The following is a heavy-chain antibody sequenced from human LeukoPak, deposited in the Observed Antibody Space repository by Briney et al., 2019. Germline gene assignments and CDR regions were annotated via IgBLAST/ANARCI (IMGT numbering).Heavy chain of an antibody. CDR1: GFTFNTYS. CDR3: ARDYTGYFP. V-gene: IGHV3-48*04. D-gene: IGHD3-9*01. CDR2: IRSSDNTI. Sequence: GGSLRLSCAASGFTFNTYSMTWVRQAPGKGLEWVSYIRSSDNTIYYADSVKGRFTISRDNAKNSLYLQMNSLRAEDTAVYYCARDYTGYFPWGQGTLVIVSS. J-gene: IGHJ5*02.